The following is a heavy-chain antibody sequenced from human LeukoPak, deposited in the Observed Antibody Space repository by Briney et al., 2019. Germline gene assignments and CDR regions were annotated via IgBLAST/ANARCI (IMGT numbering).Heavy chain of an antibody. CDR2: SSGSSGST. V-gene: IGHV3-23*01. Sequence: TGGSLRLSCAASGFTFSSYAMSWVRQAPGKGLEWVSGSSGSSGSTYYADSVKGRFTISRDNSKNTLYLQMNSLRADDTAIYYCARDLVDYGDYAERGGNWFDPWGQGTLVTVSS. J-gene: IGHJ5*02. D-gene: IGHD4-17*01. CDR1: GFTFSSYA. CDR3: ARDLVDYGDYAERGGNWFDP.